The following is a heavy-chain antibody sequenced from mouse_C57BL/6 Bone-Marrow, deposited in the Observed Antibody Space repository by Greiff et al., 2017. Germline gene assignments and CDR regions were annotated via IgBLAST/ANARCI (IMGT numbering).Heavy chain of an antibody. D-gene: IGHD3-2*01. J-gene: IGHJ4*01. CDR2: ITPNNGGT. Sequence: VQLQQSGPELVKPGASVKIPCKASGYTFTDYNMDWVKQSHGKSLEWIGDITPNNGGTIYNQKFKGKATLTVDKSSSTAYMELRSLTSEDTAVYYCAVDRGYAMDYWGQGTSVTVSS. V-gene: IGHV1-18*01. CDR1: GYTFTDYN. CDR3: AVDRGYAMDY.